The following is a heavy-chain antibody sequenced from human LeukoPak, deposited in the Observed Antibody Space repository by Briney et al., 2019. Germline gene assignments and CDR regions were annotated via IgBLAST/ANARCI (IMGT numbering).Heavy chain of an antibody. Sequence: LSLTCAVSGGSISTYNWWSWVRQAPGKGLEWVSYISSSGGTMDYADSVKGRFTVSRDNGKKLVHLQLNSLRAEDTAVYFCARIPHPDYADAQWGQGTLVIVSS. J-gene: IGHJ4*02. CDR2: ISSSGGTM. D-gene: IGHD4-17*01. V-gene: IGHV3-48*03. CDR1: GGSISTYN. CDR3: ARIPHPDYADAQ.